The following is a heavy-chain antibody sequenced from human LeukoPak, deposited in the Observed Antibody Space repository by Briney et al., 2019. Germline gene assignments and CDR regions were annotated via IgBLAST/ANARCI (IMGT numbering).Heavy chain of an antibody. V-gene: IGHV3-7*03. CDR2: VNRDGSET. CDR1: GFALSSHW. Sequence: GGSLRLSCAASGFALSSHWVSWVRQVPGRGPEWVANVNRDGSETYYLDSVKGRFTISKDNAKNSLYLQMNSLRAEDTALYHCARNNGMDVWGQGTTVIVSS. J-gene: IGHJ6*02. CDR3: ARNNGMDV.